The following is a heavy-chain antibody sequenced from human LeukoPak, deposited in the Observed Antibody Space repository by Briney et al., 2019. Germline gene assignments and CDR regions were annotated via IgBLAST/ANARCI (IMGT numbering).Heavy chain of an antibody. Sequence: PGGSLRLSCGASGFTFTHYAMSWVRQAPGKGLEWVSSISSSGGSTYYADSVKGRFTISRDDSKNTLYVQMNSLRAEDTAVHYCAKVRTGHYFDYWGQGTLVTVSS. CDR1: GFTFTHYA. D-gene: IGHD3/OR15-3a*01. J-gene: IGHJ4*02. CDR2: ISSSGGST. V-gene: IGHV3-23*01. CDR3: AKVRTGHYFDY.